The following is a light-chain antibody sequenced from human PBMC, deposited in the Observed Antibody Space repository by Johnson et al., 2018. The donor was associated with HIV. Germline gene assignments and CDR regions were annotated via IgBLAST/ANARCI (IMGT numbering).Light chain of an antibody. Sequence: HSVLTQPASVSAASGQKVNISCSGSNSNIGSYYVSWYQHLPGTAPKLLIYDNDKRPAGIPDRSSASKSGSSATLGITGLQPGDEADYYCTTWDSSLIAYVFGPGTNVTIL. CDR3: TTWDSSLIAYV. CDR2: DND. V-gene: IGLV1-51*01. CDR1: NSNIGSYY. J-gene: IGLJ1*01.